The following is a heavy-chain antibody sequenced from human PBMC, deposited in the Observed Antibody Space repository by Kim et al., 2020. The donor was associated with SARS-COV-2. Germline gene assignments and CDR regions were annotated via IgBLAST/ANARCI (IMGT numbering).Heavy chain of an antibody. Sequence: GGSLRLSCAASRFTFDSYWMTWVRLAPGKGLEWVANINQVGSDKYYVDSVKGRFTISRDNAKNKLYLQMNTLRAEDTAIYYCARDTRFYYGLDVWGQGTTVTVSS. CDR2: INQVGSDK. CDR3: ARDTRFYYGLDV. CDR1: RFTFDSYW. V-gene: IGHV3-7*03. J-gene: IGHJ6*02. D-gene: IGHD3-3*01.